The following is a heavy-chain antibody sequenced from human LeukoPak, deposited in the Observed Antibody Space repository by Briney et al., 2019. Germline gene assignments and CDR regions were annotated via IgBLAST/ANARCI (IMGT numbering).Heavy chain of an antibody. Sequence: SETLSLTCAVYGGSFSGYYWSWIRQPPGKGLEWIGEINHSGSTNYNPSLKSRVTISVDTSKNQSSLKLSSVTAADTAVYYCARATMIVVDYWGQGTLVTVSS. CDR3: ARATMIVVDY. CDR1: GGSFSGYY. J-gene: IGHJ4*02. D-gene: IGHD3-22*01. CDR2: INHSGST. V-gene: IGHV4-34*01.